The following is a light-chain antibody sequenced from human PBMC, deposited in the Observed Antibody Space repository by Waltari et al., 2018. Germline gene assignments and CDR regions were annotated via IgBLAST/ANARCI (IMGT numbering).Light chain of an antibody. J-gene: IGLJ3*02. Sequence: QSVLTQPPSASGTPGQRVTISCSGTTSNIGANLVYWYQHLPGMAPKLLIYSNNQRPSGVPDRFSDSKSGTSASLAISGLRSEDEADYYCAAWDDRVRGRVFGGGTKLTVL. CDR3: AAWDDRVRGRV. CDR1: TSNIGANL. V-gene: IGLV1-47*02. CDR2: SNN.